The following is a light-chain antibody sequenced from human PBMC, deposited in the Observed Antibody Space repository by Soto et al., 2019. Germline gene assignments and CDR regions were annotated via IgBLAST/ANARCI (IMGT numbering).Light chain of an antibody. J-gene: IGLJ1*01. V-gene: IGLV2-11*01. Sequence: QSALTQLRSVSGYPGQSVTISCTGTSSDVGGYNYVSWYQQHPGKAPKLMIYDVSKRPSGVPDRFSGFKSGNTASLAISGLQAEDEAYYSCCSHAGTEIYVFGTGTKVTVL. CDR2: DVS. CDR1: SSDVGGYNY. CDR3: CSHAGTEIYV.